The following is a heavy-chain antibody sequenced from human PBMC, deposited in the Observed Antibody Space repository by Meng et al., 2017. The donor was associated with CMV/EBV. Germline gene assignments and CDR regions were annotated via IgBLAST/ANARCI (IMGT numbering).Heavy chain of an antibody. J-gene: IGHJ5*02. Sequence: QVQLQQWGAGLLQPSATLSLTCAVYGGSFSGYYWSWIRQPPGKGLEWIGEINHSGSTNYNPSLKSRVTISVDTSKNQFSLKLSSVTAADTAVYYCARGVGGWFDPWGQGTLVTVSS. V-gene: IGHV4-34*01. CDR2: INHSGST. D-gene: IGHD1-26*01. CDR3: ARGVGGWFDP. CDR1: GGSFSGYY.